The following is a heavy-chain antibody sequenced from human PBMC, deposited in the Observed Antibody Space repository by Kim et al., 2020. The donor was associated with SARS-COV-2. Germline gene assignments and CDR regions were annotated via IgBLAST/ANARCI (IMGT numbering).Heavy chain of an antibody. CDR3: AKAHLINTVWAALDV. CDR1: GFTFSIYA. V-gene: IGHV3-23*01. D-gene: IGHD3-16*01. CDR2: ISGGGDRT. J-gene: IGHJ3*01. Sequence: GGSLRLSCAASGFTFSIYAMTWVRQAPGKGLEWVSVISGGGDRTSYADSVKGRFTISRDNSKRTVFLQMNSLRAEDTAVFYCAKAHLINTVWAALDVWGQGTMVTVSS.